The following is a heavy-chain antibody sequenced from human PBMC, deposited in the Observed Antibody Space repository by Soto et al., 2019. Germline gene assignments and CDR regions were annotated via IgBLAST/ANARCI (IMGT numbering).Heavy chain of an antibody. V-gene: IGHV3-23*01. CDR1: GFTFSDYV. D-gene: IGHD6-13*01. J-gene: IGHJ5*02. Sequence: EVQLLQSGGHLVRPGGSLRLSCVASGFTFSDYVMTWVRQAPEKGLEWVSTISVGGGSAYYADSVKGRFAIPRDNSKTTLYLQLNSLRAEATAVYYWVKDRAQQLILGLGLDPWCQGTLVTVSS. CDR3: VKDRAQQLILGLGLDP. CDR2: ISVGGGSA.